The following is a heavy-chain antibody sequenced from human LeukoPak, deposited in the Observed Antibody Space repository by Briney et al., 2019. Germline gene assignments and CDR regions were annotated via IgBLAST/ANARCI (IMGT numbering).Heavy chain of an antibody. V-gene: IGHV3-48*04. Sequence: GTSLRLSCAASGFTFSNYGMHWVRQPPGKGLEWVSYISGSGYTTYYADSVKGRFIFSRDNAKNSLSLQMNSLRAEDTAVYYCARDWCSGGSCYVAYGMDVWGQGTTVTVSS. CDR2: ISGSGYTT. CDR1: GFTFSNYG. CDR3: ARDWCSGGSCYVAYGMDV. J-gene: IGHJ6*02. D-gene: IGHD2-15*01.